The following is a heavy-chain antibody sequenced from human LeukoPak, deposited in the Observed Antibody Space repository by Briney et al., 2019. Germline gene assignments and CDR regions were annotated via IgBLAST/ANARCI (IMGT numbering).Heavy chain of an antibody. CDR3: ARGIQLWLDYYYMDV. D-gene: IGHD5-18*01. CDR2: IIPIFGTA. CDR1: GGTFSSYA. V-gene: IGHV1-69*13. J-gene: IGHJ6*03. Sequence: ASVKVSCKASGGTFSSYAISWVRQAPGQGLEWMGGIIPIFGTANYAQKFQGGVTITADESTSTAYMELSSLRSEDTAVYYCARGIQLWLDYYYMDVWGKGTTVTVSS.